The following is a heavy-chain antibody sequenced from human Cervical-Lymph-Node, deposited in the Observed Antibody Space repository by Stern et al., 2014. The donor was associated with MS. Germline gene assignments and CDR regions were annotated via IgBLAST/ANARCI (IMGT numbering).Heavy chain of an antibody. Sequence: VQLEESGGGVVQPGRSLRLSCAASGFSFSRYAMHWVRQAPGKGLEWVALIWYDGSNPYYADSVTGRFTISRDNFKNTLYLQMNSLRAEDTAVYYCASAYGSSHYYFDYWGQGTLVTVSS. J-gene: IGHJ4*02. D-gene: IGHD6-13*01. V-gene: IGHV3-33*01. CDR3: ASAYGSSHYYFDY. CDR1: GFSFSRYA. CDR2: IWYDGSNP.